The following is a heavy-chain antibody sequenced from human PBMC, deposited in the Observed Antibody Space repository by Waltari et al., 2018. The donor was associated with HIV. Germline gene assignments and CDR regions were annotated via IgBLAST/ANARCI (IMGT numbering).Heavy chain of an antibody. CDR1: GFDFNTYT. CDR3: ALTDAHFDY. CDR2: VSPTNYI. J-gene: IGHJ4*02. D-gene: IGHD2-21*02. V-gene: IGHV3-21*02. Sequence: EVQLEQSGGGLVKTGGSLRLSCVTSGFDFNTYTLNWIRQAPGKGLDCVSSVSPTNYIYYADSVRGRFTVSRDNVKKSLYLQMNRLRVDDSALYFCALTDAHFDYWGRGSRVTVSS.